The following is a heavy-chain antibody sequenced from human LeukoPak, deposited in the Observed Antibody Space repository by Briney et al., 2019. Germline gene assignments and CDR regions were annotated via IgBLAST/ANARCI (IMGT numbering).Heavy chain of an antibody. V-gene: IGHV4-4*07. D-gene: IGHD2-2*01. CDR1: GGSIRSYY. CDR3: ARVLGVPAAPHNWFDP. CDR2: IYTSGST. J-gene: IGHJ5*02. Sequence: SETLSLTCTVSGGSIRSYYWSWIRQPAGKGLEWIGRIYTSGSTNYNPSLKSRVTISVDTSKNQFSLKLSSVTAADTAVYYCARVLGVPAAPHNWFDPWGQGTLVTVSS.